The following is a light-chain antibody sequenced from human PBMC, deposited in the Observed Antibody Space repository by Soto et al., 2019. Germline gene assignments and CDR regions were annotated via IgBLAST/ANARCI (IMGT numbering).Light chain of an antibody. V-gene: IGKV2-30*01. J-gene: IGKJ1*01. CDR1: QSLVYSDGNAY. CDR2: KVS. Sequence: DVIMTQSPLSLPVTLGQPASISCRSSQSLVYSDGNAYLNWFHQRPGQSPRRLIHKVSNRDSGVPDRFIDSGSGTDFTLKISRVEAEDVGVYYCMQGTHWPPTFGRGTKVEIK. CDR3: MQGTHWPPT.